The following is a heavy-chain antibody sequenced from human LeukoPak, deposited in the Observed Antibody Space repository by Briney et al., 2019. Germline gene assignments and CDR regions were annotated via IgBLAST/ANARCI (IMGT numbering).Heavy chain of an antibody. CDR2: INHSGRT. CDR1: GGSFSGYY. Sequence: KPSETLSLTCAVYGGSFSGYYWSWIRQPPGKGLEWIGEINHSGRTNYNPSLKSRVTISVDTSKNQFSLKLSSVTAADTAVYYCARAGDSSGYCDYWGQGTQVTVSS. CDR3: ARAGDSSGYCDY. V-gene: IGHV4-34*01. D-gene: IGHD3-22*01. J-gene: IGHJ4*02.